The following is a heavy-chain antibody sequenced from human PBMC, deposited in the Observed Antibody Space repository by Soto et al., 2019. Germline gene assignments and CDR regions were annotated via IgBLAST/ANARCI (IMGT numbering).Heavy chain of an antibody. V-gene: IGHV3-30-3*01. D-gene: IGHD2-2*01. CDR1: GFTFSSYA. CDR2: ISYDGSNK. CDR3: AREVGEPADPHNWFDP. J-gene: IGHJ5*02. Sequence: QVQLVESGGGVVQPGRSLRLSCAASGFTFSSYAMHWVRQAPGKGLEWVAVISYDGSNKYYADSVKGRFTISRDNSKNTLYLQMNSLRAEDTAVYYCAREVGEPADPHNWFDPWGQGTLVTVSS.